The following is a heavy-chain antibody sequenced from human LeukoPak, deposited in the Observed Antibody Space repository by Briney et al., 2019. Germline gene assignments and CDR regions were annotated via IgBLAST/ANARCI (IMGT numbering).Heavy chain of an antibody. CDR2: IRYDGSNK. Sequence: PGGSLRLSCAASGFTFSSYGMHWVRQAPGKGLEWVAFIRYDGSNKYYADSVKGRFTISRDNSKNTLYLQMNSLRAEDTAVYYCAKDLLPGYCSGGSCQSMAYWGQGTLVTVSS. J-gene: IGHJ4*02. CDR1: GFTFSSYG. D-gene: IGHD2-15*01. CDR3: AKDLLPGYCSGGSCQSMAY. V-gene: IGHV3-30*02.